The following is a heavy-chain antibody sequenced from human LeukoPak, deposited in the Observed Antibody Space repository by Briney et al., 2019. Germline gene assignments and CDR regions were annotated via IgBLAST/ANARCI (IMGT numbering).Heavy chain of an antibody. V-gene: IGHV4-30-4*01. CDR2: IYYSGST. Sequence: PSETLPLTCTVSGGSISSGDYYWSWIRQPPGKGPEWIGYIYYSGSTYYNPSLKSRVTISVDTSKNQFSLKLSSVTAADTAVYYCAREGGKDSGSYRASDYWGQGTLVTVSS. CDR3: AREGGKDSGSYRASDY. CDR1: GGSISSGDYY. D-gene: IGHD1-26*01. J-gene: IGHJ4*02.